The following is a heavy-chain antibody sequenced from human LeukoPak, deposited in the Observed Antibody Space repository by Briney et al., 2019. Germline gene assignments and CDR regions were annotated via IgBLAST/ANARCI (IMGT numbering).Heavy chain of an antibody. J-gene: IGHJ4*02. CDR3: AKRAGYSSAWNAADY. V-gene: IGHV3-30*18. D-gene: IGHD6-19*01. CDR1: GFTFSNYG. CDR2: ISYDGSKK. Sequence: GGSLRLSCAASGFTFSNYGMHWVRQAPGKXLEWVAFISYDGSKKYYADSVKGRLTISRDNAKNTLYLQMNTLRAEDTAVYYCAKRAGYSSAWNAADYWGQGTLVTVSS.